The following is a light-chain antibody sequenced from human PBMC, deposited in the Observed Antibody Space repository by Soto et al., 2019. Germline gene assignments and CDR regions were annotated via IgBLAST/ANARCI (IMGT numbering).Light chain of an antibody. J-gene: IGLJ1*01. Sequence: QSVLTQPAPVSGSPGQSITISCTGTSSDVGGYNFVSWYQQHPDKAPKLMIYDVTNRPLGVSNRFSGSKSGNTASLTISGLQAEDEADYYCSSYTSISTYVFGTGTKVTVL. CDR2: DVT. CDR3: SSYTSISTYV. V-gene: IGLV2-14*01. CDR1: SSDVGGYNF.